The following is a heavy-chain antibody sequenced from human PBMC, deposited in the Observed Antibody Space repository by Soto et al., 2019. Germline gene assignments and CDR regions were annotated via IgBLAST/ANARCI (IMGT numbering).Heavy chain of an antibody. Sequence: SETLSLTCAVSGYSISTGYYWSWLRQPPGKGLEWIGEINHSGSTNYNPSLKSRVTISVDTSKNHFSLKLRSVTAADTAVYFCASLTVTTHFYYDLDVWGQGTTGTVSS. CDR3: ASLTVTTHFYYDLDV. D-gene: IGHD4-17*01. CDR1: GYSISTGYY. J-gene: IGHJ6*02. V-gene: IGHV4-34*01. CDR2: INHSGST.